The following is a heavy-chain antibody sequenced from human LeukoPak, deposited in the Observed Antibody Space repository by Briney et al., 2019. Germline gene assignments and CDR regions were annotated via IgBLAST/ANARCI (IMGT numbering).Heavy chain of an antibody. CDR1: GFTFSSYG. J-gene: IGHJ4*02. D-gene: IGHD6-13*01. Sequence: GGSLRLSCAASGFTFSSYGMHWVRQAPGKGLEWMGGFDPEDGETIYAQKFQGRVTMTEGTSTDTAYMELSSLRSEDTAVYYCATAVIGYSSTYYFDYWGQGTLVTVSS. CDR3: ATAVIGYSSTYYFDY. V-gene: IGHV1-24*01. CDR2: FDPEDGET.